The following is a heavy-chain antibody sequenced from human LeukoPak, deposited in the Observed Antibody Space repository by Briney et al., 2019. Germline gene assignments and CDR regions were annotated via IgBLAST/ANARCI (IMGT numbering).Heavy chain of an antibody. J-gene: IGHJ4*02. CDR2: INPSGGST. D-gene: IGHD2-2*01. CDR1: GYTFTSYY. Sequence: ASVKVSCKASGYTFTSYYMHWVRQAPGQGLEWMGIINPSGGSTSYAQKFQGRVTMTRDTSTSTVYMELSSLRSEDTAVYYCAKKAAKDIVVVPAAADYWGQGTLVTVSS. V-gene: IGHV1-46*01. CDR3: AKKAAKDIVVVPAAADY.